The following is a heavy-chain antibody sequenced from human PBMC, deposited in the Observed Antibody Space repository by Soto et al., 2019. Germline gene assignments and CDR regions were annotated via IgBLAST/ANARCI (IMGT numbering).Heavy chain of an antibody. CDR1: GGSITSDNYY. Sequence: SETLSLTCTVSGGSITSDNYYWTWIRQHPGKGLEWIGYIYYSGSTYYNPSLKSRVTISVDTSKNQFSLKLSSVTAADTAVYYCARLYSSSWYGGGYFDYWGQGTLVTVSS. V-gene: IGHV4-30-4*08. CDR2: IYYSGST. D-gene: IGHD6-13*01. CDR3: ARLYSSSWYGGGYFDY. J-gene: IGHJ4*02.